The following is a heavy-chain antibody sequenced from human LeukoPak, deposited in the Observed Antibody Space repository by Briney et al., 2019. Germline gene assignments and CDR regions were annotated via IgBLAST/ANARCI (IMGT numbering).Heavy chain of an antibody. CDR2: ISAYNGNT. Sequence: GASVKVSCKASGYTFTSYGISWVRQAPGQGLEWMGWISAYNGNTNYAQKLQGRVTMTTDTSTSTAYMELRSLSSDDTAVYYCARQYSSSLRGSFDYWGQGTLVTVSS. D-gene: IGHD6-13*01. CDR3: ARQYSSSLRGSFDY. J-gene: IGHJ4*02. CDR1: GYTFTSYG. V-gene: IGHV1-18*01.